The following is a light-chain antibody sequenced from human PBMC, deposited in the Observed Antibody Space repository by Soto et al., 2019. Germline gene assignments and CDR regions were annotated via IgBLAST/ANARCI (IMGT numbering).Light chain of an antibody. V-gene: IGLV1-51*02. CDR1: SSNLGINF. CDR3: ATWDGSLSVGV. CDR2: ENN. J-gene: IGLJ1*01. Sequence: QPVLTQPPSVSAAPEQKVTISCSRGSSNLGINFVSWYQQFPGGVPKLLIYENNKRPSGIPDRFSGAKSGTSATLDITGLQAGDEADYYCATWDGSLSVGVFGRGTKAPS.